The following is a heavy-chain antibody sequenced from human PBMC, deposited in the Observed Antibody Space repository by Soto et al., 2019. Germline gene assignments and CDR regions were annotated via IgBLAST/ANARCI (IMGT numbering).Heavy chain of an antibody. Sequence: ASVKVSCKASGYTFTSYYMHWVRQAPGQGLEWMGIINPSGGSTSYAQKFQGRVTMTRDTSTSTAYMELSSLRSEDTAVYYCAGQLVYDAFDICGQGTMVTVSS. CDR3: AGQLVYDAFDI. V-gene: IGHV1-46*01. J-gene: IGHJ3*02. CDR2: INPSGGST. D-gene: IGHD6-6*01. CDR1: GYTFTSYY.